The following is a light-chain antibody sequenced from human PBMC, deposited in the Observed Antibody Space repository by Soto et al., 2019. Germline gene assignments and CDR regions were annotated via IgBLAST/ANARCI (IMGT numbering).Light chain of an antibody. CDR3: QQYNNWLET. CDR2: GAS. CDR1: RSVSSN. V-gene: IGKV3-15*01. Sequence: EIVMTQSPATLSVSPGERATLSCRASRSVSSNLAWYQQKPGQAPRLLIYGASTRATGIPARFSGSGSGTEFTLTISSLQSEDFAVYYCQQYNNWLETFGQGTKVDI. J-gene: IGKJ1*01.